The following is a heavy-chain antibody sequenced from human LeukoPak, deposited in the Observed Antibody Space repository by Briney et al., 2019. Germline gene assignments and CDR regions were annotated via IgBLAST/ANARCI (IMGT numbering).Heavy chain of an antibody. V-gene: IGHV1-3*01. Sequence: RASVKVSCKASGYTFTSYAMHWVRQAPGQRLEWMGWINAGNGNTKYSQKFQGRVTITRDTSASTAYMELSSLRSEDTAVYYCARAAVVVPAAYLDYWGQGILVTVSS. J-gene: IGHJ4*02. CDR3: ARAAVVVPAAYLDY. D-gene: IGHD2-2*01. CDR2: INAGNGNT. CDR1: GYTFTSYA.